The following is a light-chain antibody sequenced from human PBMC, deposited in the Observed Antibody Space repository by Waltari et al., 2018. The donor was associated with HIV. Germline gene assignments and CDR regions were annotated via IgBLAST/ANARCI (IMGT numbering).Light chain of an antibody. J-gene: IGLJ2*01. CDR3: SSYTSSSTLV. CDR2: EVS. CDR1: SSDVGGYNY. Sequence: QPASVSGSPGQSITISCTGTSSDVGGYNYVSWYQQHPGKAPKLMIYEVSNRPSGVSNRFSGSKSGNTASLTISGLQAEDEADYYCSSYTSSSTLVFGGGTKLTVL. V-gene: IGLV2-14*01.